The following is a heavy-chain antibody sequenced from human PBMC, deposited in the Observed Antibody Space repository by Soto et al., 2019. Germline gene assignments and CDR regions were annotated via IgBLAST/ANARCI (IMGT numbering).Heavy chain of an antibody. D-gene: IGHD2-2*01. CDR3: AICGSAGCYGGGFDC. Sequence: GGSLRLSCAGSGFTFSSYAMGWVRQAPGKGLEWVSSINGSGTITHYADSVKGRFTISRDNSKNTLCLYMNSLRGDDTAVYYCAICGSAGCYGGGFDCWGQGAPVTVSS. J-gene: IGHJ4*02. CDR2: INGSGTIT. CDR1: GFTFSSYA. V-gene: IGHV3-23*01.